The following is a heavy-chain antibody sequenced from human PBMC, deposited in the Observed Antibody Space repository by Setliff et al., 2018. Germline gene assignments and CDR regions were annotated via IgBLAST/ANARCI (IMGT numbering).Heavy chain of an antibody. CDR3: AKDSSGRDAFDI. CDR1: GFTFSSYA. D-gene: IGHD3-10*01. V-gene: IGHV3-23*01. Sequence: LRLSCGASGFTFSSYAMSWVRQAPGKGLEWVSAISGGATRTYYADSVKGRFTISRDNSKSTLYLQMNSLRAEDTAVYYCAKDSSGRDAFDIWGQGTLVTV. J-gene: IGHJ3*02. CDR2: ISGGATRT.